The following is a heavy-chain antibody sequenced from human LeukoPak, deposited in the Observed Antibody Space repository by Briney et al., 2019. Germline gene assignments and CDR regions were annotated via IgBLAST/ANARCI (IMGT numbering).Heavy chain of an antibody. D-gene: IGHD4-23*01. CDR2: ISGSGYNT. CDR1: GFTFYNYV. V-gene: IGHV3-23*01. Sequence: GGSLRLSCAASGFTFYNYVVSWVRQAPGKGLEWVSSISGSGYNTYYADSVKGRFTISRDNSKNTVYLQMNSLRAEDTALYYCAKSLLTTVITGAFDIWGQGTMVTVSS. CDR3: AKSLLTTVITGAFDI. J-gene: IGHJ3*02.